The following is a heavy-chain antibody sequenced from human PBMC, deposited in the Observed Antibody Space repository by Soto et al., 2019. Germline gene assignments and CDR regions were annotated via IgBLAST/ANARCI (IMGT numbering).Heavy chain of an antibody. J-gene: IGHJ6*02. CDR1: GGSISSYY. CDR2: IYYSGST. Sequence: SETLSLTCTVSGGSISSYYWSWIRQPPRKGLEWIGYIYYSGSTNYNPSLKSRVTISVDTSKNQFSLKLSSVTAADTAVYYCARRGGSSPYYYYSMGDWGQGTTVTVSS. V-gene: IGHV4-59*01. D-gene: IGHD1-26*01. CDR3: ARRGGSSPYYYYSMGD.